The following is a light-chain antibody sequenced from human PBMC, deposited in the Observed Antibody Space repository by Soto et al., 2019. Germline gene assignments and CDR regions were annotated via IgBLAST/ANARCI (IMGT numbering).Light chain of an antibody. CDR3: QKRQYWPPIT. J-gene: IGKJ5*01. Sequence: EVLLTQSPPTLSLSPGERAHLSCRTSLSVSSYLAWYQQKPGQAPRLLIYDASNRATGIPARFTGSGSGTDFNLTIRTLEPEDLAVYYCQKRQYWPPITVGNGKRLEIK. V-gene: IGKV3-11*01. CDR2: DAS. CDR1: LSVSSY.